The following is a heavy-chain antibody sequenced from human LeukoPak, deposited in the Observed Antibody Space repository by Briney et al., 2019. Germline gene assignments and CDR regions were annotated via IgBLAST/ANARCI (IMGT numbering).Heavy chain of an antibody. D-gene: IGHD5-12*01. CDR1: GFTFSTTW. CDR3: VRDHWRGNHDNSGLDF. V-gene: IGHV3-7*01. J-gene: IGHJ4*02. CDR2: IKDDGSER. Sequence: PGGSLRLSCAASGFTFSTTWMSWVRQAPRKGLEWVAKIKDDGSERYYADFVKGRFTVSRDNANRFLDLQMDNLRAEDTAVYYCVRDHWRGNHDNSGLDFWGQGTLVSVSS.